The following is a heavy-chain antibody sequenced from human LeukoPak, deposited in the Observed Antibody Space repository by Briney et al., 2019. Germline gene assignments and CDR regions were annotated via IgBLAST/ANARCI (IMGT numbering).Heavy chain of an antibody. CDR2: ISYDGSNK. CDR1: GFTFSSYS. J-gene: IGHJ4*02. Sequence: GGFLRLSCAASGFTFSSYSMNWVRQAPGKGLEWVAVISYDGSNKYYADSVKGRFTISRDNSKNTLYLQMNSLRAEDTAVYYCAKDPRGDSSGYYYDYFDYWGQGTLVTVSS. V-gene: IGHV3-30*18. CDR3: AKDPRGDSSGYYYDYFDY. D-gene: IGHD3-22*01.